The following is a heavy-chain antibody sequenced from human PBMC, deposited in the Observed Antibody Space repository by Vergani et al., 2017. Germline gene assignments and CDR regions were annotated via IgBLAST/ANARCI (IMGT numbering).Heavy chain of an antibody. D-gene: IGHD2-15*01. Sequence: QVQLQQWGAGLLKPSETLSLTCAVYGGSFSGYYSSWIRQPPGKGLEWIGEINHRGSTNDNPSLKSRVTISVDPSKNQFSLKLSSVTAADTAVYYCARGDIYCSGGSCYSIYFDYWGQGTLVTVSS. CDR3: ARGDIYCSGGSCYSIYFDY. CDR2: INHRGST. J-gene: IGHJ4*02. V-gene: IGHV4-34*01. CDR1: GGSFSGYY.